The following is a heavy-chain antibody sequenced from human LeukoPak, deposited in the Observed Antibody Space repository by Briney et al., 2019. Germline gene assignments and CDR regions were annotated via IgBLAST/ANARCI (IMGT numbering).Heavy chain of an antibody. CDR1: GFTFSYYW. D-gene: IGHD6-19*01. Sequence: GGSLRLSCAASGFTFSYYWMSWVRQAPGKGLEWVANINQDGSEKYYVDSVKGRFTISRDNAKNTLYLQMNSLRAEDTAVYYCAKSEQWLVPTYYYYYMDVWGKGTTVTISS. CDR2: INQDGSEK. CDR3: AKSEQWLVPTYYYYYMDV. V-gene: IGHV3-7*01. J-gene: IGHJ6*03.